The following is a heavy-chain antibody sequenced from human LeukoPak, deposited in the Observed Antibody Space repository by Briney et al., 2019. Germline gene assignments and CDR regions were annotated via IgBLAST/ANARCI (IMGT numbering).Heavy chain of an antibody. D-gene: IGHD3-16*01. V-gene: IGHV4-34*01. Sequence: PSETLSLTCAVYEGSLSGYFWSWIRQPPGKGLEWIGEISIAGEINYNPSLRSRATISMDTTKNQFSLRLTSVIPADTALYYCVRQIGAGAFDLWGRDRVVTVPS. J-gene: IGHJ2*01. CDR1: EGSLSGYF. CDR3: VRQIGAGAFDL. CDR2: ISIAGEI.